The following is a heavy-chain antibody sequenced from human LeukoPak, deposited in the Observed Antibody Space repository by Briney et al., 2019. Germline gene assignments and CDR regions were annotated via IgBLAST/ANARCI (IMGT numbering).Heavy chain of an antibody. D-gene: IGHD4-17*01. J-gene: IGHJ4*02. V-gene: IGHV3-11*04. CDR1: GFTFSDYY. Sequence: PGGSLRLSCAASGFTFSDYYMSWIRQAPGKGLEWVSYISSSGSTIYYADSVKGRFTISRDNAKNSLYLQMNSLRAEDTAVYYCARVPTTVTTLKGFDYWGQGTLVTVSS. CDR3: ARVPTTVTTLKGFDY. CDR2: ISSSGSTI.